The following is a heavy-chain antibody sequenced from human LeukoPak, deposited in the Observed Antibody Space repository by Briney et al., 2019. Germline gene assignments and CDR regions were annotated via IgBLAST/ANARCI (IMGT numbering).Heavy chain of an antibody. J-gene: IGHJ4*02. CDR2: IKSKTDGGTT. Sequence: GGSLRLSCAASGFTFSYAWMIWVGPAPGKGREWGGRIKSKTDGGTTDYAAPVKGRCTISRDDSNAALYLQMNSLKTEDTAVYYCATDQTWELPLNYWGQGTLVTVSS. CDR1: GFTFSYAW. CDR3: ATDQTWELPLNY. D-gene: IGHD1-26*01. V-gene: IGHV3-15*01.